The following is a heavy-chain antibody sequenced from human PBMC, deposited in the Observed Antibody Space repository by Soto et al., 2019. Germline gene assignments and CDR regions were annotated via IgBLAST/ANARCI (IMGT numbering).Heavy chain of an antibody. D-gene: IGHD4-17*01. CDR3: AKQVYGGNPSQFGS. J-gene: IGHJ4*02. CDR2: MTGSGDTT. V-gene: IGHV3-23*01. Sequence: GGSLRLSCRGSGFTFSDFAMNWVRQAPNKGLEWVSTMTGSGDTTYYAESVKGRFTISRDNSKNTLFLHMTALRADDTAIYFCAKQVYGGNPSQFGSWGQGTLVNVSS. CDR1: GFTFSDFA.